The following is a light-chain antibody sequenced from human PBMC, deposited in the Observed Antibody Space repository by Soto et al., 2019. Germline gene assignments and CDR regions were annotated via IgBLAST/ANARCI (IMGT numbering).Light chain of an antibody. CDR2: GAS. CDR3: QQYNNWPTA. CDR1: QSVSSN. J-gene: IGKJ1*01. V-gene: IGKV3-15*01. Sequence: EIVMTQSPATLSVSPGERATLSCRASQSVSSNLAWYQQKPGQAPRLLIYGASTRPTGIPARFSGSGSATAFTLTISSLQSEDFAVYYCQQYNNWPTAFGQGTKVEI.